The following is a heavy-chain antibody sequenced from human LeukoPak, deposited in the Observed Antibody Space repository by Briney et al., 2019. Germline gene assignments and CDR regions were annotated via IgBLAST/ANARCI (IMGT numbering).Heavy chain of an antibody. V-gene: IGHV3-21*04. J-gene: IGHJ4*02. CDR2: ISSSSSYI. CDR3: ASAAVAGIVDY. Sequence: GGSLRLSCAASGFTFSSYSMNWVRQAPGKGLEWVSSISSSSSYIYYADSVKGRFTISRDNAKNSLYLQMNSLRAEDTAVYHCASAAVAGIVDYWGQGTLVTVSS. D-gene: IGHD6-19*01. CDR1: GFTFSSYS.